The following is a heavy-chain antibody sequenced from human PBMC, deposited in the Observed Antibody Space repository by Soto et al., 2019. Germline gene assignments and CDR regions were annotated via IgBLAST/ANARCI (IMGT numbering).Heavy chain of an antibody. CDR1: GGSISSYY. CDR3: ARDQRYYDFWSGSTPYYYYGMDV. J-gene: IGHJ6*02. D-gene: IGHD3-3*01. CDR2: IYYSGST. Sequence: SETLSLTCTVSGGSISSYYWSWIRQPPGKGLEWIGYIYYSGSTNYNPSLKSRVTISVDTSKNQFSLKLSSVTAADTAVYYCARDQRYYDFWSGSTPYYYYGMDVWGQGTTVTVSS. V-gene: IGHV4-59*01.